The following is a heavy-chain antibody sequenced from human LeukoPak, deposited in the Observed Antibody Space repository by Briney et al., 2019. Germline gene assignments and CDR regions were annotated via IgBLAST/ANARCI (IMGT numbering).Heavy chain of an antibody. J-gene: IGHJ4*02. D-gene: IGHD1-26*01. CDR3: ARVPRESYSH. CDR2: INPNSGNT. CDR1: GYTFTSYD. Sequence: ASVKVSCKASGYTFTSYDINLVRQATGQGLEWMGYINPNSGNTGYAQKFQGRVTVTSDTSINTAYMELTSLRSEDTAVYYCARVPRESYSHWGQGTLVTVSS. V-gene: IGHV1-8*01.